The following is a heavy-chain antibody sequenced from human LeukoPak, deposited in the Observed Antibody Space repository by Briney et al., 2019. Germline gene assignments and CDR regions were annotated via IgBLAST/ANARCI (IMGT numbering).Heavy chain of an antibody. CDR2: ISYDGNNK. J-gene: IGHJ3*02. Sequence: GGSLRLSCAASAASGFTFSSYAFHWVRQAPGKGLEWVAVISYDGNNKYYADSVRGRFTISRDNSKSTLFLQMNSLRVEDTTVYYCARGVVAATSVYDAFDIWGQGTMVTVSS. D-gene: IGHD2-15*01. CDR3: ARGVVAATSVYDAFDI. CDR1: GFTFSSYA. V-gene: IGHV3-30-3*01.